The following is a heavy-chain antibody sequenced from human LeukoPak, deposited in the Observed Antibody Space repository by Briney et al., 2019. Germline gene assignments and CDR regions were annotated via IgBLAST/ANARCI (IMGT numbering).Heavy chain of an antibody. CDR2: IKQDGREK. D-gene: IGHD6-13*01. J-gene: IGHJ4*02. Sequence: AGGSLRLSCAASGFTFRSFGMSWVRQAPGKGLEWVANIKQDGREKYYVDSAKGRFTISRDNAKNSLYLQMNSLRAEDTAAYYCARHSSSWEFDQWGQGTLVIVSS. CDR1: GFTFRSFG. V-gene: IGHV3-7*04. CDR3: ARHSSSWEFDQ.